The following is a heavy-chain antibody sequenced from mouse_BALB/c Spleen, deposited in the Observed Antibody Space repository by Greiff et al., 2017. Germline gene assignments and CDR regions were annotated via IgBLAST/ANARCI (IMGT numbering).Heavy chain of an antibody. J-gene: IGHJ3*01. CDR1: GFSLTSYG. CDR2: IWSGGST. CDR3: ARNRERYDGLWFAY. Sequence: QVHVKQSGPGLVQPSQSLSITCTVSGFSLTSYGVHWVRQSPGKGLEWLGVIWSGGSTDYNAAFISRLSISKDNSKSQVFFKMNSLQADDTAIYYCARNRERYDGLWFAYWGQGTLVTVSA. V-gene: IGHV2-4-1*01. D-gene: IGHD2-14*01.